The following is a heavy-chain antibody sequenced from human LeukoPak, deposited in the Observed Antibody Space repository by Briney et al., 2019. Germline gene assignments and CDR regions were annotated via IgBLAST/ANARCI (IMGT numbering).Heavy chain of an antibody. CDR1: GFTFSNYA. CDR2: ISGSGGST. V-gene: IGHV3-23*01. CDR3: AIEVPGNFDY. Sequence: QPAASLRLSCAASGFTFSNYAMSWVRQAPGKGLEWVSAISGSGGSTFYADSVKGRFTISRDNSRNTLYLQLNSLRAEDTAVYYCAIEVPGNFDYWGQGTLVTVSS. J-gene: IGHJ4*02. D-gene: IGHD1-26*01.